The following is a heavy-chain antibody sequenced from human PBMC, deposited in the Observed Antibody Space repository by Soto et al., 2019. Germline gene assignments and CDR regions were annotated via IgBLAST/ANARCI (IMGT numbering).Heavy chain of an antibody. CDR1: GGSFSGYY. V-gene: IGHV4-34*01. CDR2: INHSGST. D-gene: IGHD2-2*02. CDR3: ARLVYSWYTQSFEY. Sequence: PSETLSLTCAVYGGSFSGYYWSWIRQPPGKGLEWIGEINHSGSTNYNPSLKSRVTISVDTSKNQFSLKLSSVTAADTAVYYCARLVYSWYTQSFEYWGRGTLGTVSS. J-gene: IGHJ4*02.